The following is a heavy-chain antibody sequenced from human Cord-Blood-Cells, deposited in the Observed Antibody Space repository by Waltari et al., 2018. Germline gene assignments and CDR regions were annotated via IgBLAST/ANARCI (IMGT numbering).Heavy chain of an antibody. CDR3: ARSRYDSSGYYY. V-gene: IGHV1-2*02. J-gene: IGHJ4*02. Sequence: QVQLVQSGAEVKKPGASVKVSCKSSGYTFTGSYMHWVRQAPGQGLDWMGWINPNSGGTNYAQKFQGRVTMTRDTSISTAYMELSRLRSDDTAVYYCARSRYDSSGYYYWGQGTLVTVSS. CDR2: INPNSGGT. CDR1: GYTFTGSY. D-gene: IGHD3-22*01.